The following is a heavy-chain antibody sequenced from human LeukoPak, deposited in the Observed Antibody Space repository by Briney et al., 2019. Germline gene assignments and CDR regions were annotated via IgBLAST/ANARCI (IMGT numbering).Heavy chain of an antibody. V-gene: IGHV3-74*01. CDR3: ARSDWFDP. Sequence: QSGGSLRLSCAASGFSFRNAWMHWVRQAPGKGLVWVSRIKGDGSVTVYADSVKGRFTISRDNAKNTLYLQMNSLRVEDTAVYYCARSDWFDPWGQGTLVTVSS. CDR1: GFSFRNAW. J-gene: IGHJ5*02. CDR2: IKGDGSVT. D-gene: IGHD3-3*01.